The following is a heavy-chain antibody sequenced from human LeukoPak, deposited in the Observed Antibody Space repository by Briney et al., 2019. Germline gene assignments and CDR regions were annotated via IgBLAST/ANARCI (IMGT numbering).Heavy chain of an antibody. CDR3: ARDRPYTGGWRGFDY. Sequence: SGNVSCKASGGTLRRYAISWVRQAPGQGLEWMGGIIPMFGIANYAQKFQGRVTITADESTSTAYMELSSLRSEDTAVYYCARDRPYTGGWRGFDYWGQGTLATVSS. CDR2: IIPMFGIA. J-gene: IGHJ4*02. CDR1: GGTLRRYA. D-gene: IGHD6-19*01. V-gene: IGHV1-69*01.